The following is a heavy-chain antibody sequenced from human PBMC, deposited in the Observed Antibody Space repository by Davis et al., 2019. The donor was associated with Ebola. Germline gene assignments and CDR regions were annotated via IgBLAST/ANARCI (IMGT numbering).Heavy chain of an antibody. CDR3: ARHHYMRIDY. D-gene: IGHD4-11*01. CDR2: INQDGSEK. CDR1: GFTFSGRW. J-gene: IGHJ4*02. Sequence: GESLKISCATSGFTFSGRWMTWVRQAPGKGLEWVANINQDGSEKNYVDSVKGRFTISRDNAKSSLYVYMNSLRGDDTAVYYCARHHYMRIDYWGQGSVVTVSS. V-gene: IGHV3-7*03.